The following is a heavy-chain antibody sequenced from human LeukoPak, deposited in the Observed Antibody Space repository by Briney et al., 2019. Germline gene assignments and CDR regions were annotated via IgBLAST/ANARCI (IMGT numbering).Heavy chain of an antibody. V-gene: IGHV4-4*07. D-gene: IGHD4-17*01. CDR3: ARDGDDNDYGVVLDY. CDR1: GGSISSYY. J-gene: IGHJ4*02. CDR2: IYTSGST. Sequence: SETLSLTCTVSGGSISSYYWSWIRQPAGKGLEWIGRIYTSGSTNYNPSLKSRVTMSVDTSKNQFSLKLSSVTAADTAVYYCARDGDDNDYGVVLDYWGRGTLVTVSS.